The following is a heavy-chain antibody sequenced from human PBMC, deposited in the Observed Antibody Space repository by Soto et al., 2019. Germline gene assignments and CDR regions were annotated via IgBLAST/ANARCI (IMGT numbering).Heavy chain of an antibody. CDR3: ARRGSASYWIDY. V-gene: IGHV4-39*01. Sequence: SETLSLTCSVSGGSISSSDYYWGWIRQPPGKGLEWIGSIHYSGTTYYNPSLKSRVTISVDTSKNQFSLKLTSVTAADTAVYYCARRGSASYWIDYWGQGTLVTVSS. J-gene: IGHJ4*02. D-gene: IGHD3-10*01. CDR1: GGSISSSDYY. CDR2: IHYSGTT.